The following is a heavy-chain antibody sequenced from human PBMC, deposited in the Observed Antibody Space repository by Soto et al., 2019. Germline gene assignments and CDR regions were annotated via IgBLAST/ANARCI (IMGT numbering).Heavy chain of an antibody. Sequence: PGGSLRLSCAASGFTFSTYAMNWVRQAPGKGLEWVSSIAGSDGRTYYADSVKGRFTITRDNSKNTLYLQMNSLRAEDTAVYYCKKTGGGGYSYYYAVAWGQGTLVTVSS. J-gene: IGHJ5*02. CDR3: KKTGGGGYSYYYAVA. D-gene: IGHD5-18*01. CDR2: IAGSDGRT. CDR1: GFTFSTYA. V-gene: IGHV3-23*01.